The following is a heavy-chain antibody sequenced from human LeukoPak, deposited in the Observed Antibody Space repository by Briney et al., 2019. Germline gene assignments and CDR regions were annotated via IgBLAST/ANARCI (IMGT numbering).Heavy chain of an antibody. V-gene: IGHV1-18*01. CDR1: GYTFTSYG. CDR3: ARDLLGAVAGKGGFDY. CDR2: ISAYNGNT. Sequence: ASVKVSCKASGYTFTSYGISWVRQAPGQGLEWMGWISAYNGNTNYAQKLQGRVTMTTDTSTSTAYMELRSLRSDDTAVYYCARDLLGAVAGKGGFDYWGQGTLVTVSS. D-gene: IGHD6-19*01. J-gene: IGHJ4*02.